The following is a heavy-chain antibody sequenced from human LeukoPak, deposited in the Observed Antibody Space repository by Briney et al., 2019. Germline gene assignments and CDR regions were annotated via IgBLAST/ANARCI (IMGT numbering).Heavy chain of an antibody. CDR1: GGSLSSYA. J-gene: IGHJ6*02. V-gene: IGHV1-69*04. CDR3: AKDPYCSSTSCYMGSKDFYYYYGMDV. D-gene: IGHD2-2*02. CDR2: IIPIFGLA. Sequence: SVKVSCKASGGSLSSYAISWVRQAPGQGLEWMGRIIPIFGLANYAQKFQGRVTITADKSTSTAYMELSSLRSEDTAVYYCAKDPYCSSTSCYMGSKDFYYYYGMDVWGQGTTVTVSS.